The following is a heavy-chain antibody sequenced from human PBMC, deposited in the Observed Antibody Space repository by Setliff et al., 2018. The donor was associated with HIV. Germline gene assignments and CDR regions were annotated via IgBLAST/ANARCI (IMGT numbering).Heavy chain of an antibody. CDR1: GFTFSNYW. V-gene: IGHV3-7*01. CDR2: IKQEGREK. J-gene: IGHJ6*02. D-gene: IGHD6-13*01. Sequence: GSLRLSCVASGFTFSNYWMSWVRQAPGKGLEWVANIKQEGREKYYVDSVKGRFTISRDNAKNSLYLQMNSLRAEDTAVYYCARDNSRWRDYYYYGMDVWGQGTTVTSP. CDR3: ARDNSRWRDYYYYGMDV.